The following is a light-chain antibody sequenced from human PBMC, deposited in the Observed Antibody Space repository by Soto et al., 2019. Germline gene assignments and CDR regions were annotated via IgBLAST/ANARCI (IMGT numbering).Light chain of an antibody. Sequence: QSVLTQPASVSGSPGQSITISCTGTSCDVGGYNYVSWYQQHPGKAPKLMIYDVSNRPSGVSNRFSGSKSGNTASLTISGLQAEDEADYYCSSYTSSSTWVFGGGTKVTVL. J-gene: IGLJ3*02. CDR3: SSYTSSSTWV. CDR1: SCDVGGYNY. V-gene: IGLV2-14*01. CDR2: DVS.